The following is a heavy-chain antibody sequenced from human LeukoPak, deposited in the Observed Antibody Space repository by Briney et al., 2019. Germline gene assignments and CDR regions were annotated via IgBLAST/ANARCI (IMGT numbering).Heavy chain of an antibody. V-gene: IGHV4-59*01. CDR3: ARDLSGEHDYGDYDWYFDY. Sequence: SETLSLTCTVSGGSISSYYWSWIRQPPGKGLEWIGYIYYSGSTNYNPSLKSRVTISVDTSKNQFSLKLSSVTAADAAVYYCARDLSGEHDYGDYDWYFDYWGQGTLVTVSS. CDR2: IYYSGST. CDR1: GGSISSYY. D-gene: IGHD4-17*01. J-gene: IGHJ4*02.